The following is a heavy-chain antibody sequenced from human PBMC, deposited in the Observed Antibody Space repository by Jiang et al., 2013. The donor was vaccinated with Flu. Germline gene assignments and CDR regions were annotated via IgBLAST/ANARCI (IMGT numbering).Heavy chain of an antibody. CDR2: INHSGST. D-gene: IGHD2-15*01. J-gene: IGHJ4*02. Sequence: LLKPSETLSLTCAVYGGSFSGYYWSWIRQPPGKGLEWIGEINHSGSTNYNPSLKSRVTISVDTSKNQFSLKLSSVTAADTAVYYCAREIKVCSGGSCYPYYFDYWGQGTLVTVSS. V-gene: IGHV4-34*01. CDR3: AREIKVCSGGSCYPYYFDY. CDR1: GGSFSGYY.